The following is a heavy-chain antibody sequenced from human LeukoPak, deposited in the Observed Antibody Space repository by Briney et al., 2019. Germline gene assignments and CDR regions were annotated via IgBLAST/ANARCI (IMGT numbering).Heavy chain of an antibody. CDR2: IRYDGSNK. V-gene: IGHV3-30*02. CDR1: GFTFSSYG. J-gene: IGHJ4*02. D-gene: IGHD6-19*01. CDR3: AKDRFRYSSGWYFDY. Sequence: PGGSLRLSCAASGFTFSSYGMHWVRQAPGKGLEWVAFIRYDGSNKYYADSVKGRFTISRDNSKNTLYLQMNSPRAEDTAVYYCAKDRFRYSSGWYFDYWGQGTLVTVSS.